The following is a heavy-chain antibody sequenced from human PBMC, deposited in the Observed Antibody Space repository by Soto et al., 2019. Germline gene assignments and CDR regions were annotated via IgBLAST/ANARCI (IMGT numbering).Heavy chain of an antibody. CDR3: ATLDMVAAYGDYKPRKRLDY. V-gene: IGHV4-39*01. D-gene: IGHD4-17*01. Sequence: PSETLSLTCTVSGGSISSSSYYWGWIRQPPGKGLEWIGSIYYSGSTYYNPSLKSRVTISVDTSKNQFSLKLSSVTAADTAVYYCATLDMVAAYGDYKPRKRLDYWGQGTLVTVSS. CDR1: GGSISSSSYY. CDR2: IYYSGST. J-gene: IGHJ4*02.